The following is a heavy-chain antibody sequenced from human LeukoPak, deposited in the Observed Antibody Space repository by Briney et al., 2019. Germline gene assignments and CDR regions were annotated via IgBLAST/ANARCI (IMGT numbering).Heavy chain of an antibody. J-gene: IGHJ5*02. CDR2: ISGSGGST. V-gene: IGHV3-23*01. CDR1: GFTFSSYA. Sequence: GGSLRLSCAASGFTFSSYAMSGVCQAPGKGLEWVSAISGSGGSTYYADSVKGRFTISRDNSKNTLYLQMNSLRAEDTAVYYCAKESEYQLLHNWFDPWGQGTLVTVSS. D-gene: IGHD2-2*01. CDR3: AKESEYQLLHNWFDP.